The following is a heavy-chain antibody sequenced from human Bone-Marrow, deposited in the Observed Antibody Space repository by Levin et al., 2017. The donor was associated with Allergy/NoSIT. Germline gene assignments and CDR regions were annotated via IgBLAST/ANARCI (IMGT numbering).Heavy chain of an antibody. CDR2: IYWNDDK. CDR3: ALRSGFGEFSFVRD. J-gene: IGHJ4*02. Sequence: QTLSLTCTFSGFSLTTSGVGVGWIRQPPGKALEWLALIYWNDDKRYSPSLKSRLTITKDTSKYQVVLTMTNMDPVDTATYYCALRSGFGEFSFVRDWGQGTLVTVSS. CDR1: GFSLTTSGVG. D-gene: IGHD3-10*01. V-gene: IGHV2-5*01.